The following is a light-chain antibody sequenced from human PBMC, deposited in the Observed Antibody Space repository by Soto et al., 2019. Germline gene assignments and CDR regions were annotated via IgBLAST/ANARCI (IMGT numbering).Light chain of an antibody. CDR3: QHYSTYSA. V-gene: IGKV1-5*01. J-gene: IGKJ1*01. CDR2: DAS. CDR1: QSISSS. Sequence: NQMSLSVSAVSATVRDRVTITCRASQSISSSLAWYQQKPGKAPKLLIYDASNLESGVPSIFSGSGSGTEFTLTISSLPPDDFATYYSQHYSTYSAFGQRSKADI.